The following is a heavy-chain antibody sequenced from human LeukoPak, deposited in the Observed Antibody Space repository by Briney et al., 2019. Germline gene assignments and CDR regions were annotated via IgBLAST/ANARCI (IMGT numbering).Heavy chain of an antibody. V-gene: IGHV3-30-3*01. J-gene: IGHJ4*02. CDR1: GFTFSSYA. Sequence: GGSLRLSCAASGFTFSSYAMHWVRQAPGKGLEWVAVISYDGSNKYYADSVKGRFTISRDNAKNSLYLQMNSLRAEDTAVYYCARDHRIAAAGVDYWGQGTLVTVSS. CDR2: ISYDGSNK. D-gene: IGHD6-13*01. CDR3: ARDHRIAAAGVDY.